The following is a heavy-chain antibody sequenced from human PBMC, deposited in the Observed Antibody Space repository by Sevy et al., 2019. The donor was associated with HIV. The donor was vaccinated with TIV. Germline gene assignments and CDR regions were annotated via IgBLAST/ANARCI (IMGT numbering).Heavy chain of an antibody. CDR1: GFTFSSYA. CDR3: VKAIYKDDSA. D-gene: IGHD1-1*01. Sequence: GGSLRLSCAASGFTFSSYAMHWVHQAPGKGLEWVAVISYDGSNKYYADSVKGRFTISRDNTKNSLYLQMNSLRVEDSATYYCVKAIYKDDSAWGQGTLVTVSS. V-gene: IGHV3-30*04. CDR2: ISYDGSNK. J-gene: IGHJ4*02.